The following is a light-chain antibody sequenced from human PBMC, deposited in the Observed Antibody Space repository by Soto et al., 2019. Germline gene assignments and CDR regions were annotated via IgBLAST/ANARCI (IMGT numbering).Light chain of an antibody. CDR2: EVT. V-gene: IGLV2-14*01. CDR1: SSDVGGYNY. CDR3: SSYTTTNTYV. J-gene: IGLJ1*01. Sequence: QSALTQPASVSGPPGQSITISSTGTSSDVGGYNYVSWYQHHPGKAPKLMIYEVTNRPSGVSNRFSGSKSGNTASLTISELQAEDEADYYCSSYTTTNTYVFGTGTKLTVL.